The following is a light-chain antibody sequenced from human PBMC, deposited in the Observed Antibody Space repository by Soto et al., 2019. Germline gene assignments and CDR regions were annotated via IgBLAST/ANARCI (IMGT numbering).Light chain of an antibody. CDR3: AAWDDSLSGDV. V-gene: IGLV1-44*01. Sequence: QSVLTQPPSASGTPGQRVTISCSGGSSNIGSKSVNWYQHLPGTAPKLLIFTNTQRPSGVPDRFSGSKSGTSASLAISGLQSEDEGDYYCAAWDDSLSGDVFGTGTKLTVL. CDR1: SSNIGSKS. J-gene: IGLJ1*01. CDR2: TNT.